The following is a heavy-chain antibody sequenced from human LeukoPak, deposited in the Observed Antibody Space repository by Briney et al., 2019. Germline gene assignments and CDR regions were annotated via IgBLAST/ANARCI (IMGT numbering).Heavy chain of an antibody. Sequence: GGPLRLSCAASGFIFSNYAMSWVRQAPGKGLQWVSAFSGSGGSTYYADSVKGRFTISRDNSRNTLYLQMNSLRAEDTAVYYCARGGLSRFGFWGQGTLVTVSS. V-gene: IGHV3-23*01. D-gene: IGHD2/OR15-2a*01. CDR2: FSGSGGST. J-gene: IGHJ4*02. CDR3: ARGGLSRFGF. CDR1: GFIFSNYA.